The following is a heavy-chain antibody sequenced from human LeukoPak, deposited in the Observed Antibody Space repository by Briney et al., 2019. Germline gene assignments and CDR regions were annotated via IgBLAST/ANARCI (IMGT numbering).Heavy chain of an antibody. Sequence: SETLSLTCTVSGDSISTSKSYWGWIRQPPLKGLEWIGSIYYTGNTYYNASLKSRVTISVDTSKNQFSLKLSSVTAADTAVYYCAREGGGSYSSTAAARGGFDYWGQGTLVTVSS. CDR1: GDSISTSKSY. J-gene: IGHJ4*02. CDR2: IYYTGNT. CDR3: AREGGGSYSSTAAARGGFDY. V-gene: IGHV4-39*07. D-gene: IGHD1-26*01.